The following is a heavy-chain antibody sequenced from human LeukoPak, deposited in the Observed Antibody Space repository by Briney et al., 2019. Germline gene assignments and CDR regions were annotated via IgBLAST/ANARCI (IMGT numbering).Heavy chain of an antibody. V-gene: IGHV4-34*01. CDR2: INHSGST. CDR3: AISSAEPEYSSESYYAFDY. CDR1: GGSFSGYY. D-gene: IGHD3-10*01. Sequence: PSETLSLTSAVYGGSFSGYYWSWIRQPPGKGLEWIGEINHSGSTNYNPSLKSRVTISVDMSKNQFSLKLSSVTAADTALYYCAISSAEPEYSSESYYAFDYWGQGTLVTVSS. J-gene: IGHJ4*02.